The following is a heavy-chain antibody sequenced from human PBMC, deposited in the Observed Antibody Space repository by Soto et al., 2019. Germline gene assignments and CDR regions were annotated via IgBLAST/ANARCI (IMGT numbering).Heavy chain of an antibody. V-gene: IGHV3-73*01. Sequence: EVQLVESGGGLVQPGGSLKLSCAASGFTFSGSAMHWVRQASGKGLEWVGRIRSKANSYATAYAASVKGRFTISRDDSKNTADPEKERPKTGGTGVDYFTRSPGRPYGSGAGWGQGTLGTVLS. J-gene: IGHJ4*02. CDR2: IRSKANSYAT. CDR1: GFTFSGSA. CDR3: TRSPGRPYGSGAG. D-gene: IGHD3-10*01.